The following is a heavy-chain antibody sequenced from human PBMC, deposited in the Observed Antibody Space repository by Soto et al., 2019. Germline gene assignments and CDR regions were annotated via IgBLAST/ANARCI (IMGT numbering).Heavy chain of an antibody. D-gene: IGHD3-10*01. CDR1: GFTFDDYG. CDR3: ARGTPLWFGELLPFDY. J-gene: IGHJ4*02. V-gene: IGHV3-20*04. Sequence: GGSLRLSCAASGFTFDDYGMSWVRQAPGKGLEWVSGINWNGGSTGYADSVKGRFTISRDNAKNSLYLQMNSLRAEDTALYYCARGTPLWFGELLPFDYWGQGTLVTVSS. CDR2: INWNGGST.